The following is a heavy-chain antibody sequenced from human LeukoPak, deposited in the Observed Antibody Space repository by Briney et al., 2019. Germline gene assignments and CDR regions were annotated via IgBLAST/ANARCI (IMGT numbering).Heavy chain of an antibody. CDR1: GFTFSRYE. V-gene: IGHV3-48*03. CDR3: ARGRGRAYYYDSSGYYWFQH. Sequence: GGSLRLSCAASGFTFSRYEMNWVRQAPGKRLERVSYISSSGSTIYYADSVKGRFTISRDNAKNSLYLQMNSLRAEDTAVYYCARGRGRAYYYDSSGYYWFQHWGQGTLVTVSS. D-gene: IGHD3-22*01. CDR2: ISSSGSTI. J-gene: IGHJ1*01.